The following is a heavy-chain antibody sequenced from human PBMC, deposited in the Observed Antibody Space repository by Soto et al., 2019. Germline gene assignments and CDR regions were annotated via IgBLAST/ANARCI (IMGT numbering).Heavy chain of an antibody. CDR3: ARIGVGYYDFWSGYTYYYGMDV. D-gene: IGHD3-3*01. CDR1: GYSFTSYW. V-gene: IGHV5-10-1*01. CDR2: IDPSDSYT. Sequence: GESLKISCKGSGYSFTSYWISWVRQMPGKGLEWMGRIDPSDSYTNYSPSFQGHVTISADKSISTAYLQWSSLKASDTAMYYCARIGVGYYDFWSGYTYYYGMDVWGQGTTVTVSS. J-gene: IGHJ6*02.